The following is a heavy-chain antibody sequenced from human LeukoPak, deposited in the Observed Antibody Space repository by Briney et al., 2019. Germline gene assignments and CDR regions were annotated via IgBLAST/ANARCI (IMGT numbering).Heavy chain of an antibody. V-gene: IGHV1-18*01. D-gene: IGHD2-2*01. CDR1: GYTFSNFG. CDR3: ARDGTSTDDY. Sequence: ASVKVSFKTSGYTFSNFGINWVRQAPGQGLEWMGWISGNNDNPNYGQKFQGRFTVTTDSSTSTAYIELRNLTFDDTAVYYCARDGTSTDDYWGQGTLVTVSS. J-gene: IGHJ4*02. CDR2: ISGNNDNP.